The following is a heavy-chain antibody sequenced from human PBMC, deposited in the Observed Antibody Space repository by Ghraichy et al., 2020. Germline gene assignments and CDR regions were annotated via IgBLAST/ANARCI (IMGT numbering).Heavy chain of an antibody. Sequence: RGSLRLSCVASGLTFSTYGMSWVRQAPGKGLEWVSGISDSSGGSTDYADSVKGRFTISRDDAKNTLHLQMNSLRAEDTALYYCAKGLAAWSRSAFDSWGQGTLVTVSS. D-gene: IGHD6-6*01. V-gene: IGHV3-23*01. CDR2: ISDSSGGST. CDR1: GLTFSTYG. CDR3: AKGLAAWSRSAFDS. J-gene: IGHJ4*02.